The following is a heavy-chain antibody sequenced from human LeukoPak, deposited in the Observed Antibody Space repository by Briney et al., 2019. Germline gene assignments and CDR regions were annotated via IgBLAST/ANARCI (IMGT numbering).Heavy chain of an antibody. J-gene: IGHJ4*02. CDR2: ISWNSGSI. V-gene: IGHV3-9*01. CDR1: GFTFDDYA. CDR3: AEGRFPGIAAAGTVFDY. Sequence: SLRLSCAASGFTFDDYAMHWVRQAPGKGLEWVSGISWNSGSIGYADSVKGRFTISRDYAKNSLYLQMNSLRAVDTALSYCAEGRFPGIAAAGTVFDYWGQGTLVTVSS. D-gene: IGHD6-13*01.